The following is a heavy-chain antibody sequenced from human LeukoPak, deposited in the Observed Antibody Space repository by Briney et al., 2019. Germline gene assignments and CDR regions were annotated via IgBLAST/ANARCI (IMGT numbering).Heavy chain of an antibody. D-gene: IGHD2-2*01. Sequence: GGSLRLSCAASGFTFSSYIMNWVRQAPGKGLEWVSSISSSSSYIYYADSVKGRFTISRDNAKNSLYLQMNSLRAEDTAVYYCARDQGCSSTSCYLYYYYYGMDVWGQGTTVTVSS. V-gene: IGHV3-21*01. J-gene: IGHJ6*02. CDR2: ISSSSSYI. CDR1: GFTFSSYI. CDR3: ARDQGCSSTSCYLYYYYYGMDV.